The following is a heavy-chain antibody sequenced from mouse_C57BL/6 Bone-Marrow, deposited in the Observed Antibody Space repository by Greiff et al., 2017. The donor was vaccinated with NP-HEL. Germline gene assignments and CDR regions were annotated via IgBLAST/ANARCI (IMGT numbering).Heavy chain of an antibody. CDR1: GFNIKNTY. Sequence: EVQLQQSVAELVRPGASVKLSCTASGFNIKNTYMHWVKQRPEQGLEWIGRIVPANGNTKYAPKFPGKATITADTSYNTAYLQLSSLTSEDTAVYYCATQGPNCETWFAYCGQGTLVTVSA. CDR3: ATQGPNCETWFAY. J-gene: IGHJ3*01. V-gene: IGHV14-3*01. CDR2: IVPANGNT. D-gene: IGHD4-1*01.